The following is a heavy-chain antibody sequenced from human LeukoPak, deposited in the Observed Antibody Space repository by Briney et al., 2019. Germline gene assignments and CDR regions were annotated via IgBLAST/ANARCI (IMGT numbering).Heavy chain of an antibody. CDR1: GYSFSGYY. D-gene: IGHD1-26*01. CDR3: ARGDEWELAVDF. CDR2: IKPNGGDT. J-gene: IGHJ4*02. V-gene: IGHV1-2*02. Sequence: ASVTVSCTASGYSFSGYYINWVRQAPGQGLEWMGWIKPNGGDTNYPQKFRGRITMTRDTSISTVYMELKSLTSDDTAVYYCARGDEWELAVDFWGRGTLITVSS.